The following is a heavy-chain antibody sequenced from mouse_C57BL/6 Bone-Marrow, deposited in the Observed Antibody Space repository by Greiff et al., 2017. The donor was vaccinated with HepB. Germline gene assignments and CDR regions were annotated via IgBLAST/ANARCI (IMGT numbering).Heavy chain of an antibody. CDR2: INPSNGGT. CDR1: GYTFTSYW. V-gene: IGHV1-53*01. Sequence: QVQLQQPGTELVKPGASVKLSCKASGYTFTSYWMHWVKQRPGQGLEWIGNINPSNGGTNYNEKFKSKATLTVDKSSSTAYMPLSSLTSEDSAVYDCARGFDCYWYVDVGGTGTTVTVSS. CDR3: ARGFDCYWYVDV. J-gene: IGHJ1*03.